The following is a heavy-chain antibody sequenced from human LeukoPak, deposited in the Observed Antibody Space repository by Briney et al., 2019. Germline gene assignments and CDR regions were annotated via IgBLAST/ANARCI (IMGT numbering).Heavy chain of an antibody. D-gene: IGHD5-18*01. CDR1: GFTFSSYG. CDR2: IWYDGSNK. J-gene: IGHJ3*02. CDR3: ARGYSYGDDAFDI. Sequence: GGSLRLSCAASGFTFSSYGMHWVRQAPGKGLEWLAVIWYDGSNKYYADSVKGRFTISRDNSKNTLYLQMNSLRAEDTAVYYCARGYSYGDDAFDIWGQGTMVTVSS. V-gene: IGHV3-33*01.